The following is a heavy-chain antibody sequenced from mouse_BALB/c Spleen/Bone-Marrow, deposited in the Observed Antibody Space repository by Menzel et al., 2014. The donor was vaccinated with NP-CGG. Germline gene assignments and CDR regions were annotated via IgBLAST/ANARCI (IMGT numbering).Heavy chain of an antibody. Sequence: EVQLQESGPDLVKPSQSLSLTCTVTGYSITSGYSWHWIRQSPGNKLEWMGYIHHSGSTNYNPSLRSRISVTRDTSKNHFLLHVNSVTTEDTATYYCTSYCNYWYFDVWGAGTRVTVSS. D-gene: IGHD6-5*01. CDR3: TSYCNYWYFDV. CDR1: GYSITSGYS. CDR2: IHHSGST. J-gene: IGHJ1*01. V-gene: IGHV3-1*02.